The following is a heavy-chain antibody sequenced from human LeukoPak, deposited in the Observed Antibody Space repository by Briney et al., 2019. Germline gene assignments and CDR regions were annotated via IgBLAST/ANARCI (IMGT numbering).Heavy chain of an antibody. CDR2: VSSSGSTI. CDR3: ARDWGVYYDSSGYSHLWYFDK. CDR1: GFTFSSYE. J-gene: IGHJ4*02. V-gene: IGHV3-48*03. D-gene: IGHD3-22*01. Sequence: GGSLRLSCAASGFTFSSYEMNWVRQAPGKGLEWVSYVSSSGSTIYYADSVKGRFTISRDNAKNSLYLQMNSLRAEDTAVYYCARDWGVYYDSSGYSHLWYFDKWGQGTLVTVSS.